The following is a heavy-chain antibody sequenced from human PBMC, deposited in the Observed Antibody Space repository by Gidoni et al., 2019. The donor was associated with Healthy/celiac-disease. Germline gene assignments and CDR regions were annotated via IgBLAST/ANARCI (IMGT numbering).Heavy chain of an antibody. Sequence: QVQLVQSGAEVKKPGASVKVSCKASGYTFTSYAMHWVRQAPGQRLEWMGWINAGNGNTKYSQKFQGRVTITRDTSASTAYMELSSLRSEDTAVYYCASPPSDYDSSGYYFYYWGQGTLVTVSS. J-gene: IGHJ4*02. CDR2: INAGNGNT. CDR3: ASPPSDYDSSGYYFYY. V-gene: IGHV1-3*01. CDR1: GYTFTSYA. D-gene: IGHD3-22*01.